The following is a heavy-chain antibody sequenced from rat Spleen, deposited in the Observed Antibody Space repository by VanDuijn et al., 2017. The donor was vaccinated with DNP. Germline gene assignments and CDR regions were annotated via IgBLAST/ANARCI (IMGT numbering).Heavy chain of an antibody. CDR2: ISYSGDT. J-gene: IGHJ4*01. CDR3: ARSVRATSYYAMDA. D-gene: IGHD1-3*01. Sequence: EVQLQESGPGLVKPSQSLSLTCSVTGYSITSNYWGWIRKFPGNKMEWIGHISYSGDTTYNPSLESRISITRDTSKNQFFLQLRSVTTEDTATYYCARSVRATSYYAMDAWGQGTSVTVSS. V-gene: IGHV3-1*01. CDR1: GYSITSNY.